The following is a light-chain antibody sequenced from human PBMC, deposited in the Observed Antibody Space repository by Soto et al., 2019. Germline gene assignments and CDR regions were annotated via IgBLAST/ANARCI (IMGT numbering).Light chain of an antibody. CDR2: DAS. J-gene: IGKJ1*01. CDR1: QGVRSN. CDR3: QQYNTWPPWT. Sequence: ILMTQSPATLSVSPGERATLSCWASQGVRSNLAWYQQKPGQAPRLLIYDASSRATGIPARFSGSGSGTEFTLTISSLQSEDFAVYYCQQYNTWPPWTFGQGTKVEIK. V-gene: IGKV3-15*01.